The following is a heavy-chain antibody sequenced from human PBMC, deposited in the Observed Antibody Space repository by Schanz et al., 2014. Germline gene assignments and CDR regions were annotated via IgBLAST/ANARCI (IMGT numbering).Heavy chain of an antibody. CDR1: GFIFSSYG. J-gene: IGHJ4*02. CDR2: ISYDGNNK. Sequence: QVQLVESGGGVVQPGRSLRLSCAASGFIFSSYGMHWVRQAPGKGLEWVAVISYDGNNKYFADSVKGRFTISRDNSKNTLCLQMSSLRAEDTAVYYCARDGDFDYWGQGTLVTVSS. V-gene: IGHV3-30*03. CDR3: ARDGDFDY.